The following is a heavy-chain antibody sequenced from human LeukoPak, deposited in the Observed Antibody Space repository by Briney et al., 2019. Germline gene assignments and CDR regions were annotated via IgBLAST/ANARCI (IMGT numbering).Heavy chain of an antibody. D-gene: IGHD2-2*01. Sequence: SVKVSCKASGFTFTSSAVQWVRQARGQRLEWIGWILVGSGNTNYAQMFQERVTLTWDVSTSTAYMVLSSLRSEDTAIYYCASDPPYTSSSAWWGQGTLVTVSS. V-gene: IGHV1-58*01. CDR1: GFTFTSSA. CDR3: ASDPPYTSSSAW. CDR2: ILVGSGNT. J-gene: IGHJ4*02.